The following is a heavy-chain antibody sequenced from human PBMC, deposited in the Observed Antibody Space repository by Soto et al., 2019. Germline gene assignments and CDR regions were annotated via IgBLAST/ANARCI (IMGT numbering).Heavy chain of an antibody. Sequence: GASVKVSCKASGYTFTSYYMHWVRQAPGQGLEWMGVINPSGGSTSYAQNFQGRVTMTRDTSTSTVYMELSSLRSEDTAVYYCGRDINLRTSAAGPECWGQGTLVTVSS. D-gene: IGHD6-13*01. CDR3: GRDINLRTSAAGPEC. CDR2: INPSGGST. V-gene: IGHV1-46*01. J-gene: IGHJ4*02. CDR1: GYTFTSYY.